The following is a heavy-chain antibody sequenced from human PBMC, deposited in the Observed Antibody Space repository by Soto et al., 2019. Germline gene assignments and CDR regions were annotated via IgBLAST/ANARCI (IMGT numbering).Heavy chain of an antibody. Sequence: QVQLVQSGAEVKKPGASVKVSCKASGYTFTSYYMHWVRQAPGQGLEWMGIINPGGGSTSYEQKYQGRVTMTRDTSTRTVYMELSSLRSEDTAVYYCASDKWELLHHFDYCGQGTLVTVSS. V-gene: IGHV1-46*01. CDR2: INPGGGST. CDR3: ASDKWELLHHFDY. D-gene: IGHD1-26*01. CDR1: GYTFTSYY. J-gene: IGHJ4*02.